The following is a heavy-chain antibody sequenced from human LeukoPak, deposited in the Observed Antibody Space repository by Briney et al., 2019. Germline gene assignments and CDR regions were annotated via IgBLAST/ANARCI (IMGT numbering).Heavy chain of an antibody. CDR1: GVTCSSYA. CDR3: AKNNGGIGSSAADY. CDR2: ITAGGGTT. J-gene: IGHJ4*02. Sequence: PGGAPRLSCAASGVTCSSYAITWGRQAPQKRPEWVSSITAGGGTTYYAESVKGRFTISRDNSKTTLYVQMNSLRAEDTAVYYCAKNNGGIGSSAADYWGQGNLVIVSS. D-gene: IGHD2-15*01. V-gene: IGHV3-23*01.